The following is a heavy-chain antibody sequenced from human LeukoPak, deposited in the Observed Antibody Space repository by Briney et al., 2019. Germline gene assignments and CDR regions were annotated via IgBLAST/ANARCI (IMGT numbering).Heavy chain of an antibody. D-gene: IGHD3-3*01. CDR3: ASFVSDAFDI. CDR1: GFTVSSNY. J-gene: IGHJ3*02. CDR2: IYSGGST. Sequence: TGGSLRLSCAASGFTVSSNYMSWVRQAPGKGLEWVSVIYSGGSTYCADSVKGRFTISRDNSKNTLYLQMNSLRAEDTAVYYCASFVSDAFDIWAKGQWSPSLQ. V-gene: IGHV3-66*01.